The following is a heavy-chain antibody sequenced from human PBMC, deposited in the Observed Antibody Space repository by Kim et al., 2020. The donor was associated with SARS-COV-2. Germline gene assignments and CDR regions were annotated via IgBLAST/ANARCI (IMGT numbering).Heavy chain of an antibody. CDR3: AALDSVQVPGGI. CDR2: KKGDGSEG. V-gene: IGHV3-7*01. Sequence: GGSLRLSCAASGFSFRNYWMSWVRQAPGKGLEWVAMKKGDGSEGHYVDSVKGRFTMSRDNAKNSVYLQMNSLRSEDTAIYYCAALDSVQVPGGIWGQGTLVTVSS. J-gene: IGHJ4*02. CDR1: GFSFRNYW. D-gene: IGHD3-10*01.